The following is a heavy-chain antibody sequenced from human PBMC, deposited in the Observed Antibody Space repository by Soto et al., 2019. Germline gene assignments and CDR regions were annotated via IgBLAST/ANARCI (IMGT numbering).Heavy chain of an antibody. CDR1: GFSFSTFS. Sequence: GGSLRLSCVASGFSFSTFSMAWVRQAPGKGLEWVAKIKEDGSEKYYVDSLKGRFTVSRDNAKNSLFLQINGLKVEDTAVYYCARGRGYYYGMDVWGPGTSVPVYS. J-gene: IGHJ6*02. D-gene: IGHD1-26*01. CDR2: IKEDGSEK. V-gene: IGHV3-7*03. CDR3: ARGRGYYYGMDV.